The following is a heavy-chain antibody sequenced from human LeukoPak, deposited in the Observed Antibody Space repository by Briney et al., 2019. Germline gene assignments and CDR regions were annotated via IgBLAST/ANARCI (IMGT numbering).Heavy chain of an antibody. CDR1: GFTFVDYA. Sequence: GGSLRLSCAASGFTFVDYAMHWVRQAPGKGLEWVSSISWNSNSIGYADSVKGRFTISRDNAQNSLYLQMNSLRAEDTAVYYCARTEVVRYFDWMEDDYWGQGTLVTVSS. D-gene: IGHD3-9*01. CDR3: ARTEVVRYFDWMEDDY. CDR2: ISWNSNSI. J-gene: IGHJ4*02. V-gene: IGHV3-9*01.